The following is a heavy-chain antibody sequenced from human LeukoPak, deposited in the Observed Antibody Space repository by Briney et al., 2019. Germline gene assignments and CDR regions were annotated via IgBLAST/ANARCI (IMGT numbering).Heavy chain of an antibody. CDR1: GFTVSSNY. J-gene: IGHJ5*02. V-gene: IGHV3-66*02. CDR2: IYSGGST. CDR3: ARVSTDYDFWSGYYKGNWFDP. D-gene: IGHD3-3*01. Sequence: GGSLRLSCAASGFTVSSNYMSWVRQAPGKGLEWVSVIYSGGSTYHADSVKGRFTISRDNSKNTLYLQMNSLRAEDTAVYYCARVSTDYDFWSGYYKGNWFDPWGQGTLVTVSS.